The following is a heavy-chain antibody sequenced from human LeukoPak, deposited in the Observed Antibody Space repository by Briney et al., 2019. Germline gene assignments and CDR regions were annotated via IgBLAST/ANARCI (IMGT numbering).Heavy chain of an antibody. CDR3: ARLAAPYYFYYYIDV. CDR2: INPNSGGT. CDR1: GYTFTGYY. Sequence: ASVKVSCKASGYTFTGYYLHWVRQAPGQGLEWMGRINPNSGGTNYAQKFQGRVTMTRDTSISTAYMELTRLRSDDTAVYYCARLAAPYYFYYYIDVWGKGTTVTVSS. V-gene: IGHV1-2*06. J-gene: IGHJ6*03.